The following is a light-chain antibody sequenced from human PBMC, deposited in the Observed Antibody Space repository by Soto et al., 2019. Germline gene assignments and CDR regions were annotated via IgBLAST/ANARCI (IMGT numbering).Light chain of an antibody. J-gene: IGLJ2*01. CDR2: GNI. CDR1: SSNIGAGYD. Sequence: QSVLTQPPSVSGAPGQRVTISCTGSSSNIGAGYDVHWYQQVPGTAPKLLIYGNINRPSGVPDRFSVSKSGTSASLAITGLQADDEADYYCQSYDSSLTVVFGGGTKVTVL. CDR3: QSYDSSLTVV. V-gene: IGLV1-40*01.